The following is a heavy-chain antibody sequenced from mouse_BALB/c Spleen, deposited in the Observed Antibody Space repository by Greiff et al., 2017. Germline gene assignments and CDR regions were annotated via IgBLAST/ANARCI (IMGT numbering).Heavy chain of an antibody. J-gene: IGHJ2*01. V-gene: IGHV2-6-7*01. CDR3: ARGAKIYYGYDGAFDY. Sequence: QVQLKESGPGLVAPSQSLSITCTVSGFSLTGYGVNWVRQPPGKGLEWLGMIWGDGSTDYNSALKSRLSISKDNSKSQVFLKMNSLQTDDTARYYCARGAKIYYGYDGAFDYWGQGTTLTVSS. CDR1: GFSLTGYG. CDR2: IWGDGST. D-gene: IGHD2-2*01.